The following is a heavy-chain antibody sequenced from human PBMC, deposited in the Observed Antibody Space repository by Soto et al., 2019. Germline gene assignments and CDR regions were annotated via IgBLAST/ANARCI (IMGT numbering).Heavy chain of an antibody. D-gene: IGHD3-9*01. CDR2: ISGSGGAT. Sequence: EVQVLESGGGLVQPGGSLRLSCAASGFTFRNYAMSWVRQAPGKGLERVSSISGSGGATHHAESVQGLFTISRDNAENTLYLQMNSLRAEDTAQYHCVKDYHYDSLTGYRPFDYWGQGTLVIVSS. V-gene: IGHV3-23*01. CDR3: VKDYHYDSLTGYRPFDY. CDR1: GFTFRNYA. J-gene: IGHJ4*02.